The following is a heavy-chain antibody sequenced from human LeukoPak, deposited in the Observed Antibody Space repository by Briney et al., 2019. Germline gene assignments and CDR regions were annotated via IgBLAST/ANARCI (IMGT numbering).Heavy chain of an antibody. CDR1: GFTFSIYA. J-gene: IGHJ4*02. V-gene: IGHV3-23*01. D-gene: IGHD3-22*01. CDR2: ISDSDGST. Sequence: GRSLRLSCAASGFTFSIYAMSWVRQAPGKGLDWVSSISDSDGSTYYADSVKGRFTISRDTSKNTLYLQVSSLRAEDTAVYYCVVSRFDYYHSSAYFDYWGQGTLVTVSS. CDR3: VVSRFDYYHSSAYFDY.